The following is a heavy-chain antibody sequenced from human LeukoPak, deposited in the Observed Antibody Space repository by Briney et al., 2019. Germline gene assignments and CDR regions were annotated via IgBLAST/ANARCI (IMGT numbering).Heavy chain of an antibody. V-gene: IGHV3-64*01. CDR2: ISSNGGST. CDR3: ARDQGENYDSSGYYPY. Sequence: GGSLRLSCAASGLTFSSYAIHWVRQAPGKGLEYVSAISSNGGSTYYANSVMGRFTVSRDNGKNSLYLQMNSLRAEDTAVYYCARDQGENYDSSGYYPYWGQGTLVTVSS. J-gene: IGHJ4*02. D-gene: IGHD3-22*01. CDR1: GLTFSSYA.